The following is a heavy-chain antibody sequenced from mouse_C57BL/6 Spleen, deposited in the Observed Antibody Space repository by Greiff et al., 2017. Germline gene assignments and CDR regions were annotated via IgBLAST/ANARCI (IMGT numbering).Heavy chain of an antibody. CDR2: IYPRSGNP. D-gene: IGHD1-1*01. CDR1: GYTFTSYG. J-gene: IGHJ3*01. CDR3: AREGDYYGSSYGGAY. V-gene: IGHV1-81*01. Sequence: VQLQQSGAELARPGASVKLSCKASGYTFTSYGISWVKQRTGQGLEWIGEIYPRSGNPYYNEKFKGKATLTEDKSSSPAYMELRSLTSEDSAVYFCAREGDYYGSSYGGAYWGQGTLVTVSA.